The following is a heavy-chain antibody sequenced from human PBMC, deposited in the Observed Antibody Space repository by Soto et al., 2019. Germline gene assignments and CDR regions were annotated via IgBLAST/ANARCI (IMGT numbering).Heavy chain of an antibody. J-gene: IGHJ3*02. CDR2: INPNTGDT. V-gene: IGHV1-2*02. CDR1: GYTFTAYW. CDR3: ARGPSSGAFDI. D-gene: IGHD3-3*01. Sequence: QVQLEQSGAEVKKPGAAVKVSCKASGYTFTAYWLHWLRQAPGQGLEWMAWINPNTGDTGFAQKFQGRVTMTRDTSIMTAYMEVSSLRPEDTAVYYCARGPSSGAFDIWGQGTMVPVSS.